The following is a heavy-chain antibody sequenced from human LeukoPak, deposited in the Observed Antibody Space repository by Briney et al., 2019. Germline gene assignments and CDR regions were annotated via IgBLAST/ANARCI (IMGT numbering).Heavy chain of an antibody. CDR1: GGSISSYY. D-gene: IGHD3-10*01. CDR3: AQGGNVLLWFGEYNV. CDR2: IYYSGST. Sequence: PSETLSLTCTVSGGSISSYYWSWIRQPPGKGLEWIGYIYYSGSTNYNPSLKSRVTISVDTSKNQFSLKLSSVTAADTAVYYCAQGGNVLLWFGEYNVWGQGTTVTVSS. V-gene: IGHV4-59*08. J-gene: IGHJ6*02.